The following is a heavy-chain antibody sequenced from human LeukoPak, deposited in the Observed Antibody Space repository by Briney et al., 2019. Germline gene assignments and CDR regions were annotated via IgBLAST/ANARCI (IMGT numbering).Heavy chain of an antibody. CDR2: IYYSGST. V-gene: IGHV4-59*08. CDR3: ARHLGAAGLFDY. D-gene: IGHD2-15*01. CDR1: GGSFSGYY. J-gene: IGHJ4*02. Sequence: SETLSLTCAVYGGSFSGYYWNWIRQPPGKGLEWIGYIYYSGSTNYNPSLKSRVTISVDTSKNQFSLKLSSVTAADTAVYYCARHLGAAGLFDYWGQGTLVTVSS.